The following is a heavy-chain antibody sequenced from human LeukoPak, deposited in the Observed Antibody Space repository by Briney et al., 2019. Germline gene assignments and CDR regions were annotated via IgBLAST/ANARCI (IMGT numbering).Heavy chain of an antibody. V-gene: IGHV3-30-3*01. CDR2: ISYDGSNK. Sequence: PGRSLRLSCAASGFTFSSYAMHWVRQAPGKGLEWVAVISYDGSNKYYADSVKGRFTISRDNSKNTLYLQMNSLRAEDTAVYYCARDLYTIFGVVIIRRWWWKFDYWGQGTLVTVSS. J-gene: IGHJ4*02. CDR1: GFTFSSYA. CDR3: ARDLYTIFGVVIIRRWWWKFDY. D-gene: IGHD3-3*01.